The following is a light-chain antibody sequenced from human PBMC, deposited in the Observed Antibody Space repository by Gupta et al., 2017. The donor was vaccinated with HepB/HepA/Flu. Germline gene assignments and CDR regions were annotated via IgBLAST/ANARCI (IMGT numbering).Light chain of an antibody. Sequence: DLQVTQSPSFLSASVGDRVTITCRASQDIRSHLAWFQQKPGKAPNLLIYGASALQSGVPSRFSGSGSGTEFTLTISSLQPEDFTTYYCQQLYNNPLNFGQGTRLEIK. CDR2: GAS. V-gene: IGKV1-9*01. CDR3: QQLYNNPLN. CDR1: QDIRSH. J-gene: IGKJ5*01.